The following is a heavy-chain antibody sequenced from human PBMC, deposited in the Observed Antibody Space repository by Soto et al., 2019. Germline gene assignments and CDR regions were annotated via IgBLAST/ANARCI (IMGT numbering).Heavy chain of an antibody. J-gene: IGHJ6*01. CDR1: GGTFSNFA. CDR2: IIPIDATV. CDR3: ARDLLGFGYTYGDG. V-gene: IGHV1-69*12. Sequence: QVQLVQSGAEVKKPGSSVKVSCKASGGTFSNFALISWVRQAPGQGLEWMGGIIPIDATVNYAQKFQGRITLTADESTTTAYMDLGSLSSEDTAVYYCARDLLGFGYTYGDGLGQGTTVTVSS. D-gene: IGHD3-10*01.